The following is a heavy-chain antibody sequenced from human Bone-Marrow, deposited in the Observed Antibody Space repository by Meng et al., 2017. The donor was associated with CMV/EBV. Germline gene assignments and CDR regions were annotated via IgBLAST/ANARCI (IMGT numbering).Heavy chain of an antibody. J-gene: IGHJ4*02. CDR1: GYTFTSYG. Sequence: QVQLWQSGAEVKKPGALVQVSCKAYGYTFTSYGISWVRQAPGQGLEWMGWISAYNGNTNYAQKLQGRVTMTTDKSTSTAYMELRSLRSDDTAVYYCARDHLYGYYFDYWGQGTLVTVSS. CDR3: ARDHLYGYYFDY. CDR2: ISAYNGNT. D-gene: IGHD5-18*01. V-gene: IGHV1-18*01.